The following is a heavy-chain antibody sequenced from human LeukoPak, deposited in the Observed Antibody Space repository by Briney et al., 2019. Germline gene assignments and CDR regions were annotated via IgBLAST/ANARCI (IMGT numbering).Heavy chain of an antibody. V-gene: IGHV3-21*01. CDR2: ISSSSSYI. D-gene: IGHD6-13*01. Sequence: KPGGSLRLSCAASGFTSSSYSMNWVRQAPGKGLEWVSSISSSSSYIYYADSVKGRFTISRDNAKNSLYLQMNSLRAEDTVVYYCARCGSSWYDLYFDYWGQGTLVTVSS. J-gene: IGHJ4*02. CDR3: ARCGSSWYDLYFDY. CDR1: GFTSSSYS.